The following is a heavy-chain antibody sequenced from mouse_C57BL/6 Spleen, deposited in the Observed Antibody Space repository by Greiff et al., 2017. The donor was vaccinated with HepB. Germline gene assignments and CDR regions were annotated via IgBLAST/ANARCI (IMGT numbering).Heavy chain of an antibody. CDR1: GFTFSSYA. V-gene: IGHV5-4*01. J-gene: IGHJ3*01. Sequence: EVQRVESGGGLVKPGGSLKLSCAASGFTFSSYAMSWVRQTPEKRLEWVATISDGGSYTYYPDNVKGRFTISRDNAKNNLYLQMSHLKSEDTAMYYCARERYYGSSYAWFAYWGQGTLVTVSA. CDR2: ISDGGSYT. D-gene: IGHD1-1*01. CDR3: ARERYYGSSYAWFAY.